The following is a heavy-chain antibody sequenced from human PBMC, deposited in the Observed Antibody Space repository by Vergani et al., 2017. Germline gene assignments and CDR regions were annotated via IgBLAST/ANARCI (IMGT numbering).Heavy chain of an antibody. D-gene: IGHD2-2*01. CDR2: ISGSGGST. CDR1: GFTFSSYA. Sequence: EVQLLESGGGLVQPGGSLRLSCAASGFTFSSYAMSWVRQAPGKGLEWVSAISGSGGSTYYADSVKGRFTISRDNAKNTLYLQMNSLRAEDTAVYYCAKDRRGVVPAAIKFDYWGQGTLVTVSS. V-gene: IGHV3-23*01. CDR3: AKDRRGVVPAAIKFDY. J-gene: IGHJ4*02.